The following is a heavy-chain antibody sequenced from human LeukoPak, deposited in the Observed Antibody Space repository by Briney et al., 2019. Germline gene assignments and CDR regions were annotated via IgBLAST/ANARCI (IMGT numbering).Heavy chain of an antibody. J-gene: IGHJ4*02. CDR3: ARVRLAEGSCWFGELLSYYFDY. D-gene: IGHD3-10*01. CDR1: GGSISSYY. CDR2: IYYSGST. V-gene: IGHV4-59*01. Sequence: PSETLSLTCTVSGGSISSYYWSWIRQPPGKGLEWIGYIYYSGSTNYNPSLKSRVTISVDTSKNQFSLKLSSVTAADTAVYYCARVRLAEGSCWFGELLSYYFDYWGQGTLVTVSS.